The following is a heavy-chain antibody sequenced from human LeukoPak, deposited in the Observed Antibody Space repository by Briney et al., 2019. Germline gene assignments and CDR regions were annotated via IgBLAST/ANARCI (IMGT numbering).Heavy chain of an antibody. J-gene: IGHJ4*02. CDR2: IYYSGTT. Sequence: SETLSLTCTVSRGSISNYYWSWIRQPPGRGLEWIGYIYYSGTTSYNPSLRNRVTISVDPSKNQFSLNLSSVTAADTAVYYCAREGYDANSNSYYFHYWGQGTLVTVSS. CDR1: RGSISNYY. CDR3: AREGYDANSNSYYFHY. D-gene: IGHD5-12*01. V-gene: IGHV4-59*01.